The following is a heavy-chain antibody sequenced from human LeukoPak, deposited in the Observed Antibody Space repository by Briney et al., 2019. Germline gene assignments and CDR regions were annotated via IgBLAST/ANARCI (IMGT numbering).Heavy chain of an antibody. Sequence: SVKVSCKASGGTFSSYAISWVRQAPGQGLEWMGGIIPTFGTANYAQKFQGRVTITADESTSTAYMELSSLRSEDTAVYYCARVLVPAATPVTYYYGMDVWGQGTTVTVSS. D-gene: IGHD2-2*02. V-gene: IGHV1-69*01. J-gene: IGHJ6*02. CDR1: GGTFSSYA. CDR2: IIPTFGTA. CDR3: ARVLVPAATPVTYYYGMDV.